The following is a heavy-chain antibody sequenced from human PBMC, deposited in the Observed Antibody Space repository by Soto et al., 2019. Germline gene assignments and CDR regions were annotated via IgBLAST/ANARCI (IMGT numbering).Heavy chain of an antibody. CDR1: GGSFSGYY. D-gene: IGHD6-13*01. CDR2: IFANGHT. CDR3: VASLAASGLNWLDP. J-gene: IGHJ5*02. V-gene: IGHV4-59*10. Sequence: SETLSLTCAVYGGSFSGYYWSWVRQPPGKGLEWIGLIFANGHTDYNPSLKSRVTMSVDASKNQFSLRLTSMTAADTAVYYCVASLAASGLNWLDPWGRGTLVTVSS.